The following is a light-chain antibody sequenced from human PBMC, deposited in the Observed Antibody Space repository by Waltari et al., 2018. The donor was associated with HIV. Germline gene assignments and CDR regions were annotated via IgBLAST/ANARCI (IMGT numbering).Light chain of an antibody. CDR3: AAWDDSLSGHVV. J-gene: IGLJ2*01. V-gene: IGLV1-47*01. CDR2: RNN. CDR1: NSNIGRNY. Sequence: QSVLTQPPSASGTPGQRVTISCSGSNSNIGRNYVYWYQQFPGTAPKLLIYRNNRRPSGVPDRFSGSKSGTSASLAISGLRSEDEADYYCAAWDDSLSGHVVFGGGTKLTVL.